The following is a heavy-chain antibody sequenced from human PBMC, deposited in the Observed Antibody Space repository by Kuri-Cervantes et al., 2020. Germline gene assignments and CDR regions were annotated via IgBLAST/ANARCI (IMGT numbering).Heavy chain of an antibody. CDR2: IFSNDEK. V-gene: IGHV2-26*01. CDR3: ARSSTGNWFDP. D-gene: IGHD4-17*01. J-gene: IGHJ5*02. CDR1: GGSVSSGSYY. Sequence: ESLKISCTVSGGSVSSGSYYWSWIRQPPGKALEWLAHIFSNDEKSYSTSPKSRLTISKDTSKSQVVLTMTNMDPVDTATYYCARSSTGNWFDPWGQGTLVTVSS.